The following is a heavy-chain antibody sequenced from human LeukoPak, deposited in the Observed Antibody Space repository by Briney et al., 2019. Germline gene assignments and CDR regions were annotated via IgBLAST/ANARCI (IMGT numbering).Heavy chain of an antibody. V-gene: IGHV3-30*04. CDR1: GFTFSSYA. J-gene: IGHJ3*02. CDR2: ISYDGSNK. CDR3: ARLVAVAGTSLENDAFDI. Sequence: GGSLRLSCAASGFTFSSYAMHWVRQAPGKGLEWVAVISYDGSNKYYADSVKGRFTISRDNSKNTLYLQMNSLRAEDTAVYYCARLVAVAGTSLENDAFDIWGQGTMVTVSS. D-gene: IGHD6-19*01.